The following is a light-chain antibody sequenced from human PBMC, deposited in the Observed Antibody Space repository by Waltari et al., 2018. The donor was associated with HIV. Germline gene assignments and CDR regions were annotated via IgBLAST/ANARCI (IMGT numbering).Light chain of an antibody. V-gene: IGLV3-1*01. Sequence: SYDLLQPPSMSASPGQTVAITCSGSQLGNKYVSWHRQRPGQSPVLVIYQDNRRPSTIPDRFSGSNSGFSGTLTITGTQASDEGTYICQVWDRGVAIFGRGTTLTVL. J-gene: IGLJ2*01. CDR2: QDN. CDR1: QLGNKY. CDR3: QVWDRGVAI.